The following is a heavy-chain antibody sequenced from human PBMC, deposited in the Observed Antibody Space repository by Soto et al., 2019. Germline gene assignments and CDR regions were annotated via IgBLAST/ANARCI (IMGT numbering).Heavy chain of an antibody. Sequence: GGSLRLSCAASGFTFSSYAMSWVRQAPGKGLEWVSAISGSGGSTYYADSVKGRFTISRDNSKNTLYLQMNSLRAEDTAVYYCAKVPSPRRYCSGGSCWDDYWGQGTLVTVSS. J-gene: IGHJ4*02. CDR2: ISGSGGST. D-gene: IGHD2-15*01. CDR1: GFTFSSYA. V-gene: IGHV3-23*01. CDR3: AKVPSPRRYCSGGSCWDDY.